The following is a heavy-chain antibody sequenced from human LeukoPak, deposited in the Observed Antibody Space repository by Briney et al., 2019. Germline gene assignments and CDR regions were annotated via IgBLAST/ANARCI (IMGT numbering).Heavy chain of an antibody. J-gene: IGHJ4*02. D-gene: IGHD6-13*01. CDR2: IYYSGST. CDR1: GGSISSYY. Sequence: SETLSLTCTVSGGSISSYYWSWLRQPPGKGLEWIGYIYYSGSTNYNPSLKSRVTISVDTSKNQFSLKLTSVTAADTAVYYCARVYSPHFDYWGQGTLVTVSS. CDR3: ARVYSPHFDY. V-gene: IGHV4-59*01.